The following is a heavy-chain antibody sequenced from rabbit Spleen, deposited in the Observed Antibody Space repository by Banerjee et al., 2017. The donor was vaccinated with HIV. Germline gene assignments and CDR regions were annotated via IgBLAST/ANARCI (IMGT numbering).Heavy chain of an antibody. CDR1: GFDFSAYTF. J-gene: IGHJ6*01. CDR2: IDTGSRDFT. V-gene: IGHV1S45*01. D-gene: IGHD8-1*01. CDR3: ARDPGTSFSTYGMDL. Sequence: QEQLVEYGGDVVQPGASLTLTCTASGFDFSAYTFMCWVRQAPGKGLEWIACIDTGSRDFTYYASWAKGRFTISKTSSTTVTLQMTSLTVADTATYFCARDPGTSFSTYGMDLWGPGPLVTVS.